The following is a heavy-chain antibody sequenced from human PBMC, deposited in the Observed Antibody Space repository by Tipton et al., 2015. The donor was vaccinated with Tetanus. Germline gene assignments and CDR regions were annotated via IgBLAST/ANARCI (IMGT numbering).Heavy chain of an antibody. CDR1: GAPISTYS. V-gene: IGHV4-59*01. Sequence: LSLSCTVSGAPISTYSWTWIRQSPGKGLEWIAYLYFSGNTNYNPSLKTRVTMSPDTSKNQVSLRLNSVTAADTAVYYCARAGEGGYDATMGFYYYYMDVWGKGTTVTVSS. CDR2: LYFSGNT. J-gene: IGHJ6*03. CDR3: ARAGEGGYDATMGFYYYYMDV. D-gene: IGHD5-12*01.